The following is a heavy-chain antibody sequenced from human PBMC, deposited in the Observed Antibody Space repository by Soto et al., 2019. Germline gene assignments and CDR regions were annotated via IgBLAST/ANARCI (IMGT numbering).Heavy chain of an antibody. D-gene: IGHD2-15*01. V-gene: IGHV6-1*01. Sequence: SQTLSLTCAISGDSVSSNSASWNLIRQSPSRGLEWLGRAYYRSKWYNHYAISVKSRITVNPDTSKNQFSLQLNSVTPEDTAMYYCARSGPSGYIDYWGQGTLVTVSS. CDR3: ARSGPSGYIDY. CDR1: GDSVSSNSAS. J-gene: IGHJ4*02. CDR2: AYYRSKWYN.